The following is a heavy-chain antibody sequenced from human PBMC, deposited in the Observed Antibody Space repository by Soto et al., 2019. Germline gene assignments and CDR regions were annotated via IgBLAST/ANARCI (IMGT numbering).Heavy chain of an antibody. D-gene: IGHD5-18*01. Sequence: QVQLVESGGGLVKPGGSLRLSCAASGFTFSDYYMSWIRQAPGKGLEWVSYISSSGSTIYYADSVKGRFTISRDNAKKSLYLQMYSLRAEGTAGYYCARDRLGYSYGYYGMDVWGPGTTVTVSS. V-gene: IGHV3-11*01. J-gene: IGHJ6*02. CDR2: ISSSGSTI. CDR1: GFTFSDYY. CDR3: ARDRLGYSYGYYGMDV.